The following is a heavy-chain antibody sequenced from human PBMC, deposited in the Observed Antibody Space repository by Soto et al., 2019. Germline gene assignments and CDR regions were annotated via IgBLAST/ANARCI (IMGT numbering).Heavy chain of an antibody. V-gene: IGHV4-31*03. Sequence: NPSETLSLTCTVSGGSISSGGYYWSWIRQHPGKGLEWIGYIYYSGSTYYNPSLKSRVTISVDTSKNQFSLKLSSVTAADTAVYYCARWAGSGYNVDYWGQETLVTVSS. J-gene: IGHJ4*02. D-gene: IGHD3-22*01. CDR2: IYYSGST. CDR3: ARWAGSGYNVDY. CDR1: GGSISSGGYY.